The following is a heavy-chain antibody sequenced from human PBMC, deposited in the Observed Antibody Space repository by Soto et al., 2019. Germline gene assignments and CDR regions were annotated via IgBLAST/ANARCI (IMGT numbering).Heavy chain of an antibody. V-gene: IGHV4-30-4*01. CDR3: ARVVVVAALAYYGMDV. CDR2: IYYSGST. D-gene: IGHD2-15*01. CDR1: GGSISSGDYY. Sequence: QVQLQESGPGLVKPSQTLSLTCTVSGGSISSGDYYWSWIRQPPGKGLEWIGYIYYSGSTYYNPSLKSGVTISVDTSKNQFSLKLSSVTAADTAVYYCARVVVVAALAYYGMDVWGQGTTVTVSS. J-gene: IGHJ6*02.